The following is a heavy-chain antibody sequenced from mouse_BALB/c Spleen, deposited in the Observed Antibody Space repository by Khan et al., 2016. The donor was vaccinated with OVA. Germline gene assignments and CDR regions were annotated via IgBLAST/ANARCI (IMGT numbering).Heavy chain of an antibody. CDR3: ATDFHYYGSRGAMDN. V-gene: IGHV1-4*01. J-gene: IGHJ4*01. CDR2: IIPSTVST. D-gene: IGHD1-1*01. CDR1: GYTFTSYT. Sequence: QVQLQQSGAELARPWASVKMSCKASGYTFTSYTMHWVKQRPGQGLEWIGYIIPSTVSTNYKQKFKDKATLTADKSSSSAYMQQTSTTSEASAVYYYATDFHYYGSRGAMDNWGQGTSVTVSS.